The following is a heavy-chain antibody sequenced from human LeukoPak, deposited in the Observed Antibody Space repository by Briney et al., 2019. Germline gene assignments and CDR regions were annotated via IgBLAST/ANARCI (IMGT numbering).Heavy chain of an antibody. Sequence: GSVKVSCTTSVYTFNNFGVNSVRQAPGHGLEWMGWISDYNGDKRYAQRFQGRVTLTTDTSARTANMERRRLTSHHTPVYYFPRGGGHNLVVIALPDFWGQGTLVTVSS. V-gene: IGHV1-18*01. J-gene: IGHJ4*02. D-gene: IGHD2-21*01. CDR2: ISDYNGDK. CDR3: PRGGGHNLVVIALPDF. CDR1: VYTFNNFG.